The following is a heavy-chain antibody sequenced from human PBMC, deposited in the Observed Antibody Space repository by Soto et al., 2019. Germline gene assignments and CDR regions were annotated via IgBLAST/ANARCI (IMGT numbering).Heavy chain of an antibody. CDR1: GFTFSSYA. V-gene: IGHV3-30-3*01. D-gene: IGHD6-19*01. CDR2: ISYDGSNK. CDR3: ARDWAGVLDY. Sequence: LRLSCAASGFTFSSYAMHWVRQAPGKGLEWVAVISYDGSNKYYADSVKGRFTISRDNSKNTLYLQMNSLSAEDTAVYYCARDWAGVLDYWGQGTLVTVSS. J-gene: IGHJ4*02.